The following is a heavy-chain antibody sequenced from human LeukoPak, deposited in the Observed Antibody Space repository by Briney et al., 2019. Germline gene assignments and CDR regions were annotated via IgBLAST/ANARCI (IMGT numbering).Heavy chain of an antibody. CDR2: ISGYNGHT. Sequence: ASVKVSCKASGYTFSSYGISWVRQAPGQGLEWMGWISGYNGHTKYARNLQGRVTMTTDTSTSTAYMELGSLRSDDTAVYYCARDKSSSTWYWFDPWGQGTLVTVSS. D-gene: IGHD6-13*01. CDR1: GYTFSSYG. V-gene: IGHV1-18*01. J-gene: IGHJ5*02. CDR3: ARDKSSSTWYWFDP.